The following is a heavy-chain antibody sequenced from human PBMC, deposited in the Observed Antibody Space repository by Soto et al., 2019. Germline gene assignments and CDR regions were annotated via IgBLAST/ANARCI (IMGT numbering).Heavy chain of an antibody. CDR1: GDSISSYY. V-gene: IGHV4-59*08. CDR3: ARQGLQWLPEGRDYFDY. D-gene: IGHD6-19*01. J-gene: IGHJ4*02. Sequence: SETLSLTCTVSGDSISSYYWSWIRQPPGKGLEWIGYIYYSGSTNYNPSLKSRVTISVDTSKNQFSLKLSSVTAADTAVYYCARQGLQWLPEGRDYFDYWGQGALVTVSS. CDR2: IYYSGST.